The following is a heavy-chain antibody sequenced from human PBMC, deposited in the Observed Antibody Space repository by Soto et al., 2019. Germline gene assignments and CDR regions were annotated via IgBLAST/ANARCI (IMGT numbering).Heavy chain of an antibody. V-gene: IGHV3-30*18. D-gene: IGHD2-8*02. Sequence: QVQLVESGGGVVQPARSLRLSCASSGLVFSIYGMHWVRQAPGKGLEWLADISYDGSKKHYADSVKGLFTISGDNSRNTLYLQMNSLRAEDTAGYYCGKIRSCSAGVCPDTSDYWGQGTLVTVSS. CDR2: ISYDGSKK. CDR1: GLVFSIYG. CDR3: GKIRSCSAGVCPDTSDY. J-gene: IGHJ4*02.